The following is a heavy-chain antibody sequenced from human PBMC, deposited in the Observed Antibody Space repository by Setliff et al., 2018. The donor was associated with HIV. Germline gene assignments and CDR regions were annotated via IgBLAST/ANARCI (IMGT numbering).Heavy chain of an antibody. CDR1: GFTVSSNY. CDR2: IYSGGST. CDR3: ARGVDIVATILGY. Sequence: PGGSLRLSCAASGFTVSSNYMSWVRQAPGKGLEWVSVIYSGGSTYYADSVKGRFTISRDNSKNTLYLQMNSLRAEDTAVYYCARGVDIVATILGYWGQGTLVTVSS. V-gene: IGHV3-66*02. J-gene: IGHJ4*02. D-gene: IGHD5-12*01.